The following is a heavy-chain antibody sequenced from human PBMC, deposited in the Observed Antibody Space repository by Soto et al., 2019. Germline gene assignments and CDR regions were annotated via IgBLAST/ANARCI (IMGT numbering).Heavy chain of an antibody. CDR2: INPNSGGT. D-gene: IGHD2-15*01. V-gene: IGHV1-2*02. CDR1: GYTFTDYY. Sequence: QVQLVQSGAEVKKPGASVKVSCKASGYTFTDYYIHWVRQAPGQGLEWMGWINPNSGGTNYAQKFQGRVTMTRDTSISTAYMELSRLISDDTAVYYCARGDVRVVASFDPWGQGALFTVSS. CDR3: ARGDVRVVASFDP. J-gene: IGHJ5*02.